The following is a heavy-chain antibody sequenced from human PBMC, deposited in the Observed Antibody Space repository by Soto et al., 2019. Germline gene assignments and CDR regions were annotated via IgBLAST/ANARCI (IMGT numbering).Heavy chain of an antibody. CDR3: ARRPMVPHSLINWFDP. CDR1: GGSISSSSYY. V-gene: IGHV4-39*01. D-gene: IGHD3-10*01. J-gene: IGHJ5*02. Sequence: QLQLQESGPGLVKPSETLSLTCTVSGGSISSSSYYWGWIRQPPGKGLEWIGSIYYSGSTYYNPSLKSRVTISVDTSKNQFSLKLSSVTAADTAVYYCARRPMVPHSLINWFDPWGQGTLVTVSS. CDR2: IYYSGST.